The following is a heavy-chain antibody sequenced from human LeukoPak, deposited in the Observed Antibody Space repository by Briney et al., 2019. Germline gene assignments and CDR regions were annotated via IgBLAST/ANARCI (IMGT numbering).Heavy chain of an antibody. D-gene: IGHD3-22*01. J-gene: IGHJ4*02. CDR2: ISSSSSYI. CDR1: GFTFSSYS. Sequence: GGSLRLSCAASGFTFSSYSMNWVRQAPGQGLEWVSSISSSSSYIYYADSVKGRFTISRDNSKNTLYLQMNSLRAEDTAIYYCAKDKQDYYDSSGYIWGQGTLVTVSS. CDR3: AKDKQDYYDSSGYI. V-gene: IGHV3-21*04.